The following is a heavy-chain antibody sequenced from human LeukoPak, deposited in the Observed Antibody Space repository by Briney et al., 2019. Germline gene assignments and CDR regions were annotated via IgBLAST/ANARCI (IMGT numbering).Heavy chain of an antibody. D-gene: IGHD6-13*01. CDR2: INHSGST. CDR3: ARHALAFAAAVVRHAFDI. J-gene: IGHJ3*02. CDR1: GGSFSGYY. Sequence: SETLSLTCAVYGGSFSGYYWSWIRQPPGKGLEWIGEINHSGSTNYNPSLKSRVTISVDTSKNQFSLKLSSVTAADTAVYYCARHALAFAAAVVRHAFDIWGQGTMVTVSS. V-gene: IGHV4-34*01.